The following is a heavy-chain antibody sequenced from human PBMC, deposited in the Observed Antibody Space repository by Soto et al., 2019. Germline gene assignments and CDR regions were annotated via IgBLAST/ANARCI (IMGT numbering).Heavy chain of an antibody. CDR3: VREDDGGDRDYYGLDV. D-gene: IGHD2-21*02. CDR2: IHYTGSV. CDR1: GGSLNSEHYH. J-gene: IGHJ6*02. V-gene: IGHV4-30-4*01. Sequence: QIQLQESGPGLVRPSQTLSLTCTVSGGSLNSEHYHWTWIRQAPGKGLEWIGYIHYTGSVRYNPSLQSRITMPVDTSKNLFSQNLSSVTAADTAVYFCVREDDGGDRDYYGLDVWGQGTMVTVSS.